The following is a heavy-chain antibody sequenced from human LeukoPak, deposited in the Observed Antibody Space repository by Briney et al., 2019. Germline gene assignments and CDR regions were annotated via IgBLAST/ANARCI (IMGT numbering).Heavy chain of an antibody. D-gene: IGHD3-22*01. V-gene: IGHV1-46*01. CDR3: ARERDSSGYSFDY. Sequence: ASVKVSCKASGYTFTRHYIQWVRQAPGQGLEWMGIINPSGGSTSYAQKFQGRVTLTRDTSTSTVYMELSSLRSEDTAVYYCARERDSSGYSFDYWGQGTLVTVSS. CDR2: INPSGGST. J-gene: IGHJ4*02. CDR1: GYTFTRHY.